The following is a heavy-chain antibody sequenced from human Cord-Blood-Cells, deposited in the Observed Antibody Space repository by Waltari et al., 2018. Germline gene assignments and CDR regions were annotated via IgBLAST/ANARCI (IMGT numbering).Heavy chain of an antibody. D-gene: IGHD1-26*01. CDR3: AREGGSGSYNWFDP. Sequence: QVQLVQSGAEVKTPGASVKVACKASGSTFTGHYMHWVRQAPGQGLEWMGWINPNSGGTNYAQKFQGRVTMTRDTSISTAYMELSRLRSDDTAVYYCAREGGSGSYNWFDPWGQGTLVTVSS. CDR1: GSTFTGHY. J-gene: IGHJ5*02. CDR2: INPNSGGT. V-gene: IGHV1-2*02.